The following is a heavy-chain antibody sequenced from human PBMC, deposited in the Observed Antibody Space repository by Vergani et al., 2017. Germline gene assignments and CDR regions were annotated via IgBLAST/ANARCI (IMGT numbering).Heavy chain of an antibody. CDR3: ARGDYGILTGYRY. D-gene: IGHD3-9*01. V-gene: IGHV1-46*03. CDR1: GYTFSNYY. J-gene: IGHJ4*02. CDR2: INPSGCHT. Sequence: QVQVVQSGAEVKKSGASVKVSCKTSGYTFSNYYMHWVRQAPGQGLEWMGIINPSGCHTNYAQKFQVRVTMNRDTSTSTVYMELGSLRSEDTAIYYCARGDYGILTGYRYWGQGTLVTVSA.